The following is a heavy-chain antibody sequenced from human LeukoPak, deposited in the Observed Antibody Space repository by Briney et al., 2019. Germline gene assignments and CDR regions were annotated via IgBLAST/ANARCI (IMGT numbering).Heavy chain of an antibody. V-gene: IGHV3-9*01. CDR3: AKGRGLRFYDWLLKKDAFDI. CDR1: GFTFEDYG. J-gene: IGHJ3*02. Sequence: GGSLRLSCAASGFTFEDYGMHWVRQVPGKGLEWVSSTSWHSNNIAYADSVKGRFNISRDNAKNSLSLQMNSLRPEDTALYYCAKGRGLRFYDWLLKKDAFDIWGQGTRVTVSP. D-gene: IGHD3-3*01. CDR2: TSWHSNNI.